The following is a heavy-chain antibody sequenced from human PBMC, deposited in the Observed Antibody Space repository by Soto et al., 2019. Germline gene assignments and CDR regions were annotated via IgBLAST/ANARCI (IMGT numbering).Heavy chain of an antibody. D-gene: IGHD1-7*01. Sequence: QVQLVQSGAEVKKPGSSVKVSCKASGGTFSSYAISWVRQAPGQGLEWMGGVIPIFGTANYAQKFQGRVTITADESTSTAYMKLSSLRSEDTAVYYCARKAITGTTPFDPWGQGTLVTVSS. CDR2: VIPIFGTA. CDR1: GGTFSSYA. V-gene: IGHV1-69*01. J-gene: IGHJ5*02. CDR3: ARKAITGTTPFDP.